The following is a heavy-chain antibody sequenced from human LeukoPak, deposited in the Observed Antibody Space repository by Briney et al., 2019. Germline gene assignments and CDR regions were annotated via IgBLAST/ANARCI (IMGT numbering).Heavy chain of an antibody. CDR1: GFTLNSYL. D-gene: IGHD1-14*01. Sequence: PGGSLRLSCAASGFTLNSYLTSWVRQAPGRGLEWVANIKKDGSEENYLDSVKGRFTVSRDNAKNSLNLQMNSLRGENTAVYYCARSNPNRNALDLWGQGTMVTISS. CDR3: ARSNPNRNALDL. V-gene: IGHV3-7*01. J-gene: IGHJ3*01. CDR2: IKKDGSEE.